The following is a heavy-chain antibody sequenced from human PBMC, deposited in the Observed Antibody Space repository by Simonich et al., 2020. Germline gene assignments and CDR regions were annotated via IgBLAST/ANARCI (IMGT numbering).Heavy chain of an antibody. CDR1: GFTFSSYE. V-gene: IGHV3-48*03. D-gene: IGHD6-6*01. CDR2: ISRRGSTI. J-gene: IGHJ6*02. CDR3: ARDFRLQLVEIGTYYYYGMDV. Sequence: EVQLVESGGGLVQPGGSLRLSCAASGFTFSSYEMNWVRQAPGKGLGWVSYISRRGSTIYYADSVKGRFTISRDNAKNSLYLQMNSLRAEDTAVYYCARDFRLQLVEIGTYYYYGMDVWGQGTTVTVSS.